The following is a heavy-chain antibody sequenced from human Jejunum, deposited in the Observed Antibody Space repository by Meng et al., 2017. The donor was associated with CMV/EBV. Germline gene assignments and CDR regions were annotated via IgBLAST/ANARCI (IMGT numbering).Heavy chain of an antibody. D-gene: IGHD3-16*01. Sequence: GFTFNDYAIHWVRQAQGKGLEWVSGIRWDNTREDYADSVKGRFVISRDNAKSSVYLQMSSLRPEDTAVYYCAKSLFSYGPLYFDLWGQGTWVTVSS. J-gene: IGHJ4*02. CDR3: AKSLFSYGPLYFDL. CDR1: GFTFNDYA. V-gene: IGHV3-9*01. CDR2: IRWDNTRE.